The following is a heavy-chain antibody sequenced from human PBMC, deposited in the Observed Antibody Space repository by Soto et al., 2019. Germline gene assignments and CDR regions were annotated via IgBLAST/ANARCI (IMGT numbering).Heavy chain of an antibody. CDR3: AKDLVLFDTAMVPWFDP. J-gene: IGHJ5*02. CDR2: ISYDGSNK. D-gene: IGHD5-18*01. V-gene: IGHV3-30*18. CDR1: GFTFSSYG. Sequence: GGSLRLSCAASGFTFSSYGMHWVRQAPGKGLEWVAVISYDGSNKYYADSVKGRFTISRDNSKNTLYLQMNSLRAEDTAVYYCAKDLVLFDTAMVPWFDPWGQGTLVTVSS.